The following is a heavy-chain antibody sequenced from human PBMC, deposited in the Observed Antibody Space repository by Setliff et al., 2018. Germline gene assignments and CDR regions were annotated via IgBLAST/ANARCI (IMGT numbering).Heavy chain of an antibody. J-gene: IGHJ4*02. CDR3: ARVKIAILPAAIDY. Sequence: ASVKVSCKASGYSFSTYAMHWVRQAPGQRLEWMGWTNGGNGNTKYSQKFQGRITITRDTSASTAYMEMSSLRSEDTAVYYCARVKIAILPAAIDYWGQGTLVTVSS. V-gene: IGHV1-3*01. CDR2: TNGGNGNT. D-gene: IGHD2-2*01. CDR1: GYSFSTYA.